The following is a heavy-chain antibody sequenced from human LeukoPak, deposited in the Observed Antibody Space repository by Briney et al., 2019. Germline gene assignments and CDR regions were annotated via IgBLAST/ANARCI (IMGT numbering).Heavy chain of an antibody. CDR3: ASYLVGGWFDP. D-gene: IGHD2-2*01. J-gene: IGHJ5*02. V-gene: IGHV4-59*01. CDR1: GGSISTYY. Sequence: SETLSLTCTVSGGSISTYYWNWIRQPPGKGLEWIGYIYHSGSTNYNPSLKSRVTISVDTSKNQFSLKLSSVTAADTAVYYCASYLVGGWFDPWGQGTLVTVSS. CDR2: IYHSGST.